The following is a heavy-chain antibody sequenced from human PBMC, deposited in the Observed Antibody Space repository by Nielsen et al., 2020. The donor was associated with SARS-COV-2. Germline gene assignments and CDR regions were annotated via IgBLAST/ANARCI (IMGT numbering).Heavy chain of an antibody. CDR2: INPSGGST. V-gene: IGHV1-46*01. J-gene: IGHJ4*02. Sequence: WVRQAPGQGLEWMGIINPSGGSTNYAQKFQGRVTITADESTSTAYMELSSLRSEDTAVYYCARERSTVNPIFDYWGQGTLVTVSS. CDR3: ARERSTVNPIFDY. D-gene: IGHD4-11*01.